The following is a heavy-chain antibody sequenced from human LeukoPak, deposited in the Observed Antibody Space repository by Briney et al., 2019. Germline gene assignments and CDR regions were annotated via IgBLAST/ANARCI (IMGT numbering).Heavy chain of an antibody. J-gene: IGHJ3*02. CDR2: INAGNGNT. Sequence: VASVTVSCKASGYTFTSYGMHWVRLAPGQGLEWMGWINAGNGNTKYSQQFQGRVTITRDTSASTAYMELSSLRAEDTAVYYCARDCSSTSCSGAFDIWGQGTMVTVSS. D-gene: IGHD2-2*01. CDR3: ARDCSSTSCSGAFDI. V-gene: IGHV1-3*01. CDR1: GYTFTSYG.